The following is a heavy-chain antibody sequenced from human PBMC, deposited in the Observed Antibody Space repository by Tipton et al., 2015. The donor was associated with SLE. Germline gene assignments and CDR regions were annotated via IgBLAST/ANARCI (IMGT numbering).Heavy chain of an antibody. CDR2: IYHSGTT. D-gene: IGHD3-16*01. J-gene: IGHJ4*02. CDR1: DYSITSSYY. V-gene: IGHV4-38-2*02. CDR3: ARFERIMIQFGGVTITPGGVDY. Sequence: LRLSCTVSDYSITSSYYWGWIRQSPGRGLEWIATIYHSGTTYYNPSLKSRVTISVDTSKNQFSLKPASGTAADTAMYYCARFERIMIQFGGVTITPGGVDYWGQGTLVTVSS.